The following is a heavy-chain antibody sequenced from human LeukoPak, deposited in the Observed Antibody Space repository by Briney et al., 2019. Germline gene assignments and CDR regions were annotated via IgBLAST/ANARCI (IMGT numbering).Heavy chain of an antibody. CDR1: GFTISTYW. CDR3: VRLSRSVPNDY. V-gene: IGHV3-7*01. J-gene: IGHJ4*02. CDR2: INQGGSVK. D-gene: IGHD5/OR15-5a*01. Sequence: GGSLRLSCAASGFTISTYWMSWVRQPPGKGLEWVANINQGGSVKQHVDSVEGRFTDSRDNAKNSLFLQMNSLRAEDTAVYYCVRLSRSVPNDYWGQGTLVTVSS.